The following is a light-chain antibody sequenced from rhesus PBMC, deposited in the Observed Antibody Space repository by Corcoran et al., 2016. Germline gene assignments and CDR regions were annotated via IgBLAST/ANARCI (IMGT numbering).Light chain of an antibody. CDR2: EAS. CDR3: QQYYESPWT. V-gene: IGKV1-33*02. Sequence: GDRVTITCRASQDITNALAWCQQRPGETPKVLIYEASSLESGIHARFSGSGSGTDFTLTISSLQSEDFATKHCQQYYESPWTFGKGTKVEIK. J-gene: IGKJ1*01. CDR1: QDITNA.